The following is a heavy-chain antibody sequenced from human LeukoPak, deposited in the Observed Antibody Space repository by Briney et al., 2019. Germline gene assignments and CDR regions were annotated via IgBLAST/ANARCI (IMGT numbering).Heavy chain of an antibody. CDR3: ARRRSGGSCSGAFDI. Sequence: ASVKVSCKASGYTFTGHYMHWVRQAPGQGLEWMGWINPKSGDTNYAQKFQGSVTMTRDTSISTAYMELSSLRSDDTAVYYCARRRSGGSCSGAFDIWGQGTMVTVSS. CDR2: INPKSGDT. D-gene: IGHD2-15*01. CDR1: GYTFTGHY. V-gene: IGHV1-2*02. J-gene: IGHJ3*02.